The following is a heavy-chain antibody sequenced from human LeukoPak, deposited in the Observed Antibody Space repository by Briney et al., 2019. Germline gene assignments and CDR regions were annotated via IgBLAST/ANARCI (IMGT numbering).Heavy chain of an antibody. CDR1: GFTFSSYG. CDR2: IWYDGSNK. Sequence: GGSLRLSCAASGFTFSSYGMHWVRQAPGKGLEWVAVIWYDGSNKYYADSVKGRFTISRDNSKNTLYLQMNSLRAEDTAVYYCANFAVIDSLPDYWGQGTLVTVSS. J-gene: IGHJ4*02. V-gene: IGHV3-33*06. D-gene: IGHD3-9*01. CDR3: ANFAVIDSLPDY.